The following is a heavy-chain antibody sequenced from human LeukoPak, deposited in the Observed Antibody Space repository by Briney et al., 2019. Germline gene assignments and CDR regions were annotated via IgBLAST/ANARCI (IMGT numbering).Heavy chain of an antibody. CDR2: IYHSGTT. V-gene: IGHV4-31*03. CDR3: ARETSFRYYDIWSGWDY. D-gene: IGHD3-3*01. CDR1: GGSISSDDYY. Sequence: TPSETLSLTCTVSGGSISSDDYYWSWIRQHPGKGLEWIGHIYHSGTTHHNPSLQSRVFISVDTSKNQFSLKLSSVTPEDTAVYYCARETSFRYYDIWSGWDYWGQGTLVTVSS. J-gene: IGHJ4*02.